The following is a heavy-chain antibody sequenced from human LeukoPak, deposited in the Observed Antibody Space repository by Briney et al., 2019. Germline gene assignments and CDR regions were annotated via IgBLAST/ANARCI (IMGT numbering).Heavy chain of an antibody. CDR3: AKGGGSIGRSYYFDY. CDR2: INWNGGST. CDR1: GFTFDDYG. Sequence: PGGSLRFSCAASGFTFDDYGMSWVRQAPRKGLEWVSSINWNGGSTGYTDSVKGRFTISRDNPKSTMNLQMNSLRAEDTAVYYCAKGGGSIGRSYYFDYWGQGILVTVSS. D-gene: IGHD2-15*01. V-gene: IGHV3-20*04. J-gene: IGHJ4*02.